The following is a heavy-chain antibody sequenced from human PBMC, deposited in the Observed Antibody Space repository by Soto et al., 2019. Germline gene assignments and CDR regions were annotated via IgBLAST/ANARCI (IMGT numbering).Heavy chain of an antibody. J-gene: IGHJ5*02. V-gene: IGHV1-8*02. CDR2: MDVRNDFA. CDR1: GYTFINKD. CDR3: ARLDVGASYAKRACWFDP. D-gene: IGHD3-16*01. Sequence: QVQLVHSGAPVKSPGASVKVSCKASGYTFINKDITWVRQAAGQGLEWMGWMDVRNDFAISAHKFTGRVTMTRHTSIATAYRELSGLRPEDTAVYYCARLDVGASYAKRACWFDPWGQGPLVTVSA.